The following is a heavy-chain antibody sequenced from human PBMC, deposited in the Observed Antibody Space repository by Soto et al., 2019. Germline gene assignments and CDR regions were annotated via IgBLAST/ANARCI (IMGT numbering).Heavy chain of an antibody. CDR3: ASGGLRAYWIDP. J-gene: IGHJ5*02. CDR2: INGDGSGT. CDR1: GFTFSNYW. D-gene: IGHD4-17*01. V-gene: IGHV3-74*01. Sequence: EVQLVESGGALVQPGGSLRLSCAASGFTFSNYWIHWVRQVPGEGLVWLSRINGDGSGTNYADSVKGRFTISRDNAKNTVYVQMNSLRAEDTAVYYCASGGLRAYWIDPWGQGTLVTVSS.